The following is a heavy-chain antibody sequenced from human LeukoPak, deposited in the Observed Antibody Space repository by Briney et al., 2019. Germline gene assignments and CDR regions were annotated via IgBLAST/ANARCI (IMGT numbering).Heavy chain of an antibody. D-gene: IGHD4-17*01. V-gene: IGHV4-38-2*01. J-gene: IGHJ4*02. Sequence: SETLSLTCAVSGYSISSGYYCGFIQQPPGELEEWVGSILRSGSTYQNPSLKSRVTISLDTSKNLYSLKMSSVTAADTAVYYCARSEEDLGDEYYFNYWGQGTLVTASS. CDR2: ILRSGST. CDR1: GYSISSGYY. CDR3: ARSEEDLGDEYYFNY.